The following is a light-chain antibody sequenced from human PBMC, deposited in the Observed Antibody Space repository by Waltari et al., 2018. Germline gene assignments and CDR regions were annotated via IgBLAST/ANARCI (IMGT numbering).Light chain of an antibody. CDR3: CSYAGRGTYV. V-gene: IGLV2-23*02. Sequence: QSALTQPASVSGTPGQSITISCSGTTSDVGSYDLVSWYQQHPGEAPKLLICEVFKRPPETSSRFSGAKSGSTASLTISGLQPEDEADYYCCSYAGRGTYVFGSGTKVTVL. CDR1: TSDVGSYDL. J-gene: IGLJ1*01. CDR2: EVF.